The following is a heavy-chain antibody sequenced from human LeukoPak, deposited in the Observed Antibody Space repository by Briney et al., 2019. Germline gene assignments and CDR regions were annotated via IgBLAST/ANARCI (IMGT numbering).Heavy chain of an antibody. D-gene: IGHD3-22*01. Sequence: SETLSLTCAVYGGSFSGYYWSWIRQPSGKGLEWIGEINHSGSTNYNPSLKSRVTISVDTSKNQFSLKLSSVTAADTAVYYCARAYYYDSSGYYDYWGQGTLVTVSS. V-gene: IGHV4-34*01. J-gene: IGHJ4*02. CDR1: GGSFSGYY. CDR2: INHSGST. CDR3: ARAYYYDSSGYYDY.